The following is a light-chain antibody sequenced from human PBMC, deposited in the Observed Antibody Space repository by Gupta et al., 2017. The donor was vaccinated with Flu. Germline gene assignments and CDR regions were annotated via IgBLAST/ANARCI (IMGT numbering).Light chain of an antibody. CDR2: KDS. V-gene: IGLV3-25*03. CDR1: ALPKQY. J-gene: IGLJ3*02. Sequence: SPGQTARITCSGDALPKQYAYWYQQKPGQAPVLVIYKDSERPSGIPERFSGSSSGTTVTLTIRGVQAEDEADYYCQSADSSGKVFGGGTKLTVL. CDR3: QSADSSGKV.